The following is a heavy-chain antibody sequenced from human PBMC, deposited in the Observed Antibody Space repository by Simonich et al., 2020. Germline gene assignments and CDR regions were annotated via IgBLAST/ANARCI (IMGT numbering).Heavy chain of an antibody. Sequence: QLQLQESGPGLVKPSETLSLTCTVSGGSISSSSYYWGWIRQPPGKGLEWIGCIYYSGCTYNNPALKSRVTISVDTSKNQFSRKLSSVTAADTAVYYCARHAGFAFDIWGQGTMVTVSS. CDR3: ARHAGFAFDI. D-gene: IGHD6-13*01. V-gene: IGHV4-39*01. CDR1: GGSISSSSYY. CDR2: IYYSGCT. J-gene: IGHJ3*02.